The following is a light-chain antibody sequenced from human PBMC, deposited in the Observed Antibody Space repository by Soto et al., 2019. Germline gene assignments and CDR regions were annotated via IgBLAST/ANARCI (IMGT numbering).Light chain of an antibody. CDR2: KAS. CDR1: QSISSW. V-gene: IGKV1-5*03. CDR3: QQYNSYST. J-gene: IGKJ1*01. Sequence: DIQMTQSPSTLSASLGDRVTSTCRASQSISSWLALYQQKPGKAPKLLIYKASSLESGVPSRVSGSGSGTEFTLTISSLQPDDFATYYCQQYNSYSTFGQGTKV.